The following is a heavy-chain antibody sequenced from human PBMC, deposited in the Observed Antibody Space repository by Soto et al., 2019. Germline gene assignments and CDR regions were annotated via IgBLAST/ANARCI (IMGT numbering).Heavy chain of an antibody. D-gene: IGHD1-26*01. V-gene: IGHV3-23*01. CDR1: GFSFSSYA. Sequence: GGSLRLSCAASGFSFSSYAMSCVRQAPGKGLEWVSAISGSGGSTYYADSVKGRFTISRDNSKNTLYLQMNSLRAEDTAVYYCAKEQWELLLPEYFQHWGQGTLVTVSS. J-gene: IGHJ1*01. CDR2: ISGSGGST. CDR3: AKEQWELLLPEYFQH.